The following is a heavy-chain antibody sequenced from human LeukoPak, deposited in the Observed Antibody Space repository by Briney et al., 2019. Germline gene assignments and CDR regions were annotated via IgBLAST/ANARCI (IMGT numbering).Heavy chain of an antibody. V-gene: IGHV3-20*01. D-gene: IGHD5-18*01. J-gene: IGHJ3*02. Sequence: GGSLRLSCAASGFTFDDYGMSWVCQAPGKGLEWVSGINWNGGSTGYADSVKGRFTISRDNAKNSLFLQMNSLRAEDTALYHCARGLRRGYSYGCDIWGQGTMVTVSS. CDR1: GFTFDDYG. CDR3: ARGLRRGYSYGCDI. CDR2: INWNGGST.